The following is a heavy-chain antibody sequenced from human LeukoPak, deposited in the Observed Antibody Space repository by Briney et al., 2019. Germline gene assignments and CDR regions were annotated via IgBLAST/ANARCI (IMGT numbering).Heavy chain of an antibody. CDR1: GGSFSGYY. J-gene: IGHJ6*02. V-gene: IGHV4-34*01. Sequence: SETLSLTCAVYGGSFSGYYWSWIRQPPGKGLEWIGEINHSGSTNYNPSLKSRATISVDTSKNQFPLKLSSVTAADTAVYYCARVRPLAYCGGDCFRHYYYYGMDVWGQGTTVTVSS. CDR2: INHSGST. D-gene: IGHD2-21*02. CDR3: ARVRPLAYCGGDCFRHYYYYGMDV.